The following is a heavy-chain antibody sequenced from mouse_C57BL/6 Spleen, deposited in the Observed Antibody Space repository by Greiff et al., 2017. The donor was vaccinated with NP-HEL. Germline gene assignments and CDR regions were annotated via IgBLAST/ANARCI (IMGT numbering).Heavy chain of an antibody. Sequence: EVQLQESGPGLVKPSQSLSLTCSVTGYSITSGYYWNWIRQFPGNKLEWMGYISYDGSNNYNPSLKNRISITRDTSKNQFFLKLNSVTTEDTATYYCAGDSNYAWFAYWGQGTLVTVSA. V-gene: IGHV3-6*01. J-gene: IGHJ3*01. CDR1: GYSITSGYY. CDR3: AGDSNYAWFAY. D-gene: IGHD2-5*01. CDR2: ISYDGSN.